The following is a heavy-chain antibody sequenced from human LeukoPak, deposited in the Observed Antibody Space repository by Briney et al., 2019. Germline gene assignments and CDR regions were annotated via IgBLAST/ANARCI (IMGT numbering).Heavy chain of an antibody. Sequence: GGSLRLSCAASGFTVSSNYMSWVRQAPGKGPEWVSTISGSGGSTYYADSVKGRFTISRDNSKNTLFLQMNSLRAEDTAVYYCARGHWGLDSWGQGTLVSVSS. J-gene: IGHJ4*02. CDR3: ARGHWGLDS. CDR1: GFTVSSNY. V-gene: IGHV3-23*01. D-gene: IGHD7-27*01. CDR2: ISGSGGST.